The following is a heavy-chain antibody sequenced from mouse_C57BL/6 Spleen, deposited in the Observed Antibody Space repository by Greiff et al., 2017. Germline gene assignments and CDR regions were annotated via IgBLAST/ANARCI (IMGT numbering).Heavy chain of an antibody. D-gene: IGHD1-2*01. V-gene: IGHV10-1*01. CDR1: GFSFNTYA. Sequence: EVKLMESGGGLVQPKGSLKLSCAASGFSFNTYAMNWVRQAPGKGLEWVARIRSKSNNYATYYADSVKDRFTISRDDSESMLYLQMTNLKTEDTAMYYCVRHPSLLRPMDYWGQGTSVTVSS. CDR3: VRHPSLLRPMDY. J-gene: IGHJ4*01. CDR2: IRSKSNNYAT.